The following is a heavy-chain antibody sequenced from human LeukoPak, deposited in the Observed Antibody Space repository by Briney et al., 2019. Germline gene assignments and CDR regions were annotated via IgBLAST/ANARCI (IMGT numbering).Heavy chain of an antibody. D-gene: IGHD2-15*01. CDR2: IWYDGSNK. CDR3: ARGAYCSGSCPGAFDI. V-gene: IGHV3-33*01. CDR1: GFTFSTYA. J-gene: IGHJ3*02. Sequence: SGGSLRLSCAASGFTFSTYAMYWVRQAPGKGLEWVSIIWYDGSNKFYADSVKGRFTIPKDNSKNTLYLQMDSLRAEDTAVYYCARGAYCSGSCPGAFDIWGQGTMVSVSS.